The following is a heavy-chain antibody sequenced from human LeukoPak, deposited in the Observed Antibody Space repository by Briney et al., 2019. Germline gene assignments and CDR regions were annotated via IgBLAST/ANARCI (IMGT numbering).Heavy chain of an antibody. V-gene: IGHV1-46*01. Sequence: ASVKVSCKASGYTFTSYYMHWVRQAPGQGLEWMGIINPSGGSTSYAQKFQGRVTMTRDTSTSTVYMELSSLRSEDTAVYYYARGGSTSGYSYGYGDYWGQGTLVTVSS. D-gene: IGHD5-18*01. CDR1: GYTFTSYY. CDR3: ARGGSTSGYSYGYGDY. CDR2: INPSGGST. J-gene: IGHJ4*02.